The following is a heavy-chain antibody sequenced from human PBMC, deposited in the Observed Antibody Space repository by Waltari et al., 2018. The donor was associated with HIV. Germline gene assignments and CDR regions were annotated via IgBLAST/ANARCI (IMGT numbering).Heavy chain of an antibody. D-gene: IGHD4-17*01. CDR2: DIPPFGTA. J-gene: IGHJ6*02. Sequence: QVQLVQSGAEVKKPGSSVKVSCKASGGTFSSYAISWVRQAPGQGLEWMGGDIPPFGTANYAQKVQGEVTITADESTSTAYMELSSLRSEDTAVYYCARVLGTVTTNLDYYYGMDVWGQGTTVTVSS. CDR3: ARVLGTVTTNLDYYYGMDV. V-gene: IGHV1-69*12. CDR1: GGTFSSYA.